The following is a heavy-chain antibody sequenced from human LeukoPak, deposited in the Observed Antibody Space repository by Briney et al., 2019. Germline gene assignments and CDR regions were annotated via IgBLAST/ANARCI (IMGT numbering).Heavy chain of an antibody. D-gene: IGHD2-8*01. CDR1: GFTFSDYY. V-gene: IGHV3-11*01. Sequence: GGSLRLSCAASGFTFSDYYMSWIRQAPGKGLEWVSYISSSGRIRYYADSVKGRFTISRDNAKNSLFLQMNSLRAEDTAVYYCASVHYYGMEVWGQGTTVTVSS. J-gene: IGHJ6*02. CDR3: ASVHYYGMEV. CDR2: ISSSGRIR.